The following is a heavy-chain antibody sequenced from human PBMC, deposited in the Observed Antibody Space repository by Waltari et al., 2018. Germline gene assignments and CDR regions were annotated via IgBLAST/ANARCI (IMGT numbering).Heavy chain of an antibody. Sequence: QVQLVESGGGLVPPGGSLRLSCTASGFTFIDYYMSWIRQTPGKGLEWISYISSSGNTIYYADTVKRRFTISRDNAKNSLSLQMNSLRGEDTAVYYCARSKMVLTIFAIPNFDSWGQGTLVTVSS. CDR3: ARSKMVLTIFAIPNFDS. CDR1: GFTFIDYY. J-gene: IGHJ4*02. CDR2: ISSSGNTI. V-gene: IGHV3-11*01. D-gene: IGHD2-2*02.